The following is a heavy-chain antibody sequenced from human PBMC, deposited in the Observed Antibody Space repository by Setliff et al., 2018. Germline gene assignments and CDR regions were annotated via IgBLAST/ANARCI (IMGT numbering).Heavy chain of an antibody. Sequence: SETLSLTCTVSNGSVSTTSHYWGWVRQPPGKGLEWIGSVYYSGYTYYSPSLESRVAISVDTSKNQFSLKLTSVTAADTAVYYCARVDFTMIQGVLGLWGQGTLVTVSS. CDR1: NGSVSTTSHY. J-gene: IGHJ1*01. V-gene: IGHV4-39*07. CDR2: VYYSGYT. CDR3: ARVDFTMIQGVLGL. D-gene: IGHD3-10*01.